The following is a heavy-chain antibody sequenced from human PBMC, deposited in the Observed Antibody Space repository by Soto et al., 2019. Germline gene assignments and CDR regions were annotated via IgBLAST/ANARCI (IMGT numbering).Heavy chain of an antibody. D-gene: IGHD1-26*01. CDR2: IRYDGSNI. CDR1: GFTFSGLG. J-gene: IGHJ4*02. Sequence: QVQLVESGGGVVQPGRSLRLSCAASGFTFSGLGMHWVRQAPGKGLEWVAVIRYDGSNIYYADAVKGRFTISRDNSKDTLYLQMNSLRADDTAVYYWARGGVGHTTLFGYFDYWGQGTLVTVSS. V-gene: IGHV3-33*01. CDR3: ARGGVGHTTLFGYFDY.